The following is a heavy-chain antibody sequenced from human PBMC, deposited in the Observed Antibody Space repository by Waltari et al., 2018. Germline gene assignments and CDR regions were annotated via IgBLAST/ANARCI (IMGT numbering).Heavy chain of an antibody. CDR3: ASGYDYYYYGMDV. Sequence: QVQLQESGPGLVKPSQTLSLTCTVSGGSISSGSYYWSWIRQPAGKGLEWIGYIYTSGSTNYNPSLKGRVTISVDTSKNQFSLKLSSVTAADTAVYYCASGYDYYYYGMDVWGQGTTVTVSS. V-gene: IGHV4-61*09. CDR2: IYTSGST. J-gene: IGHJ6*02. D-gene: IGHD5-12*01. CDR1: GGSISSGSYY.